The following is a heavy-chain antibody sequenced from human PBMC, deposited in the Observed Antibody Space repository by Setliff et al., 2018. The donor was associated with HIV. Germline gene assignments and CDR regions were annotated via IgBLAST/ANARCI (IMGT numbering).Heavy chain of an antibody. J-gene: IGHJ4*02. D-gene: IGHD6-13*01. V-gene: IGHV4-34*01. CDR2: INHSGNT. CDR3: ARESPSSSWFYFDF. CDR1: GGSFSGYY. Sequence: SSETLSLTCAVYGGSFSGYYWTWIRQPPGKGLEWIGEINHSGNTNYNPSLRSRVTVSVDTSKNQFSLKLGSVTAADTAVYYCARESPSSSWFYFDFWGQGTLVTVSS.